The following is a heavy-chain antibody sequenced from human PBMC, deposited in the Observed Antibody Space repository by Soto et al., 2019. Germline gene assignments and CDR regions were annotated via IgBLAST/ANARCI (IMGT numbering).Heavy chain of an antibody. CDR3: ARVQDSSSWYPYYFDY. D-gene: IGHD6-13*01. CDR1: GGSISSYY. V-gene: IGHV4-59*01. Sequence: TSETLSLTCTVSGGSISSYYWSWIRQPPGKGLEWIGYIYYSGSTNYNPSLKSRVTISVDTSKNQFSLKLSSVTAADTAVYYCARVQDSSSWYPYYFDYWGQGTLVTVSS. J-gene: IGHJ4*02. CDR2: IYYSGST.